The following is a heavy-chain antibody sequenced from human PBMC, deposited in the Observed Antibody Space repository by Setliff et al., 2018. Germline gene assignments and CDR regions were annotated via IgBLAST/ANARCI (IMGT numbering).Heavy chain of an antibody. J-gene: IGHJ4*02. CDR3: AKGGSDFWSELDY. D-gene: IGHD3-3*01. CDR2: ITTSGGST. Sequence: PGGSLRLSCVASGFTFSNYAMSWVRQTPGKGLEWVSAITTSGGSTYYADSVKGRFTISRDDSKNTLYLQMLSLRAEDTAVYYCAKGGSDFWSELDYWGQGTLVTVSS. CDR1: GFTFSNYA. V-gene: IGHV3-23*01.